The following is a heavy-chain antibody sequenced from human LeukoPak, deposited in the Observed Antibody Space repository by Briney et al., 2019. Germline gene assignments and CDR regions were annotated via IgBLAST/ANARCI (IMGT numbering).Heavy chain of an antibody. CDR1: GFTFSGSA. CDR3: TRLSGYDYVWGSYRGDY. Sequence: GGSLRLSCAASGFTFSGSAMHWVRQASGKGLEWVGRIRSKANSYATAYAASVKGRFTISRDDSRNTAYLQMNSLKTEDTAVYYCTRLSGYDYVWGSYRGDYWGQGTLVTVSS. J-gene: IGHJ4*02. D-gene: IGHD3-16*02. CDR2: IRSKANSYAT. V-gene: IGHV3-73*01.